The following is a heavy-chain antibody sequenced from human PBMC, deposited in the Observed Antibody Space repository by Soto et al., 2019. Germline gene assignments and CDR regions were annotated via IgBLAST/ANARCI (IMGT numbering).Heavy chain of an antibody. CDR1: GFTFSSYG. D-gene: IGHD6-19*01. CDR3: AREYVSIGGWAKDY. Sequence: QVQLVESGGGEVQPGRSLRLSCAASGFTFSSYGMHWVRQAPGKGLEWVAVIWYDGSNKYYADSVKGRFTISRDNSKNTLYLQMNSLRAEDTAVYYCAREYVSIGGWAKDYWGQGTLVTVSS. CDR2: IWYDGSNK. J-gene: IGHJ4*02. V-gene: IGHV3-33*01.